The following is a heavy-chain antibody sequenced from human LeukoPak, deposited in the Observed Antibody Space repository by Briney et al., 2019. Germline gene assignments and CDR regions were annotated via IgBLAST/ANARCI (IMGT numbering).Heavy chain of an antibody. J-gene: IGHJ4*02. V-gene: IGHV1-2*06. D-gene: IGHD6-6*01. CDR3: ARDDRAARPGDY. CDR1: GYTFTGHY. CDR2: INPDSGAT. Sequence: ASVKVSCKASGYTFTGHYMHWVRQAPGQGLERMGRINPDSGATVYAQKLQGRVTMTTDTSTSTAYMELRSLRSDDTAVYYCARDDRAARPGDYWGQGTLVTVSS.